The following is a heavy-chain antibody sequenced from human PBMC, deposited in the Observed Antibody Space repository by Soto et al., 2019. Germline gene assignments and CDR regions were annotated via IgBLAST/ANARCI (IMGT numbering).Heavy chain of an antibody. D-gene: IGHD6-13*01. J-gene: IGHJ6*02. CDR1: GGSISSYY. V-gene: IGHV4-59*01. Sequence: QVQLQESGPGLVKPSETLSLTCTVSGGSISSYYWSWIRQPPGKGLEWIGYIYYSGSTNYNPSLKSRVTTSVDTSKNQFSLKVSSVTAADTAVYYCASSNIAAAGFYYYGLDVWGRGTTVTVSS. CDR2: IYYSGST. CDR3: ASSNIAAAGFYYYGLDV.